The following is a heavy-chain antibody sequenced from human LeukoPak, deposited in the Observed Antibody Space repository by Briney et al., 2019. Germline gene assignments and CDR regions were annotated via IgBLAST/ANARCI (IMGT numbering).Heavy chain of an antibody. Sequence: GGSLRLSCAASGFTFSSYGMHWVRQAPGKGLEWVAFIRYDGSNKYYADSVKGRFTISRDNSKNTPYLQMNSLRAEDTAVYYCAKDHGTGWDGYYFDYWGQGTLVTVSS. CDR3: AKDHGTGWDGYYFDY. D-gene: IGHD1-1*01. V-gene: IGHV3-30*02. CDR2: IRYDGSNK. J-gene: IGHJ4*02. CDR1: GFTFSSYG.